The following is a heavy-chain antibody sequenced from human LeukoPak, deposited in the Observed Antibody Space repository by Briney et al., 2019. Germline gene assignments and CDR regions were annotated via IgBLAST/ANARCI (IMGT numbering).Heavy chain of an antibody. CDR3: ARFGWFYDILTGYLDY. Sequence: GRSLRLSCAASGFTFSSYGMHWVRQAPGKGLEWVANIKQDGSERYYVDSVKGRFTISRDNAKNSLYLQMNSLRAEDTAVYYCARFGWFYDILTGYLDYWGQGTLVTVSS. CDR1: GFTFSSYG. V-gene: IGHV3-7*03. D-gene: IGHD3-9*01. J-gene: IGHJ4*02. CDR2: IKQDGSER.